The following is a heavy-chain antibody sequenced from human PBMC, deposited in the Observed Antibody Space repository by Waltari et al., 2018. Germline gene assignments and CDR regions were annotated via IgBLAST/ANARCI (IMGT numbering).Heavy chain of an antibody. CDR2: IWYDGSNK. J-gene: IGHJ6*02. Sequence: QVQLVESGGGVVQPGRSLRLSCAASGFTFSSYGMHWVRQAPGKGLEWVAVIWYDGSNKYYADAVKGRFTISRDNSKNTLYLQMNSLRAEDTAVYYCASAGGSGSYYPDYYGMDVWGQGTTVTVSS. D-gene: IGHD3-10*01. CDR1: GFTFSSYG. CDR3: ASAGGSGSYYPDYYGMDV. V-gene: IGHV3-33*01.